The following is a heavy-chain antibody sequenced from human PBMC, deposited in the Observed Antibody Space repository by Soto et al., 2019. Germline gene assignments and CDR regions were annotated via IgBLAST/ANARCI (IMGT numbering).Heavy chain of an antibody. J-gene: IGHJ5*02. CDR2: IHSSGST. V-gene: IGHV4-4*07. CDR1: GASMNSYH. D-gene: IGHD6-13*01. Sequence: SETLSLTCTVSGASMNSYHWSWIRQPAGKGLEWIGHIHSSGSTNYNPSLKSRVTMSVDTSKNQFSLRLMSLTAADTAVYYCARDQGVAAAGINWLDPWGQGSLVTVYS. CDR3: ARDQGVAAAGINWLDP.